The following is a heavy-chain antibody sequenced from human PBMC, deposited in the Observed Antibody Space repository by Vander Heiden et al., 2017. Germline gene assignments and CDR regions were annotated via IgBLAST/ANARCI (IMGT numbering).Heavy chain of an antibody. CDR1: GFTFSTYW. V-gene: IGHV3-7*01. Sequence: EVQVVESGGGLVQPGGSLRLSWAASGFTFSTYWMSWVRQAPGKGLEWVANIKEDGSEKYYVDSVKGRFTISRDNAKNSMYLQLNSLRAEDTAVYYCVRDDAPGGDYYYGMDVWGQGTTVTVSS. CDR3: VRDDAPGGDYYYGMDV. D-gene: IGHD3-16*01. CDR2: IKEDGSEK. J-gene: IGHJ6*02.